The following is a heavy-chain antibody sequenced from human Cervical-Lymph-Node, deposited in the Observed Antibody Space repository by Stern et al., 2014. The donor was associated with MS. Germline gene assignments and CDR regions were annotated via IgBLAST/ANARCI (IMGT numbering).Heavy chain of an antibody. CDR2: IHPGDSDI. J-gene: IGHJ4*02. CDR3: ARQRGSHCDDTFDY. CDR1: GYSFTSFC. Sequence: EVQLVQSGAEVKKPGESLRISCKGSGYSFTSFCIGWVRQMPGKGLEWMAIIHPGDSDIRYNPSFQGQVIISADKSISTIYLQWSSLKTSDTAIYYCARQRGSHCDDTFDYWGQGTLVTVSS. V-gene: IGHV5-51*01. D-gene: IGHD1-26*01.